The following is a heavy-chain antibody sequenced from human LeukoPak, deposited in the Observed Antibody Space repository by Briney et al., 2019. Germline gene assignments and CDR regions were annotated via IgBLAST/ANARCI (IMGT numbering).Heavy chain of an antibody. Sequence: SETLSLTCTVSGYSIRRGYFWAWIRQPPGKGLEWIGSINHSGDTYYNPSLKSRVTISVDTSKNQFSLKLTSVTAADTAEYYCARDHDTPSSPWTIDPWGRGTLVTVSS. J-gene: IGHJ5*02. CDR3: ARDHDTPSSPWTIDP. V-gene: IGHV4-38-2*02. CDR1: GYSIRRGYF. CDR2: INHSGDT. D-gene: IGHD2-15*01.